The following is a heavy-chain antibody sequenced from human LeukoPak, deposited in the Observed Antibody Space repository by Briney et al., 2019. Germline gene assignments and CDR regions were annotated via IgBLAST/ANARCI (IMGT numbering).Heavy chain of an antibody. CDR2: IYSGDIT. Sequence: GGSLRLSCAASGFTVSSNYMSWVRQAPGKGLEWVSVIYSGDITYYADSVKGRFTISRDNSKNTLYLQMNSLRAEDTAVYYCAKRYSGSYYHFDYWGQGTLVTVSS. D-gene: IGHD1-26*01. CDR3: AKRYSGSYYHFDY. CDR1: GFTVSSNY. J-gene: IGHJ4*02. V-gene: IGHV3-66*04.